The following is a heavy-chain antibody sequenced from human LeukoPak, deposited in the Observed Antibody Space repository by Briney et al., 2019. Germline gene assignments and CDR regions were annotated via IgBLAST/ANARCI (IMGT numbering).Heavy chain of an antibody. Sequence: GGSLRLSCAASGFTFSSYAMHWVRQAPGKGLEWVAFISYDGSNKYYADSVKGRFTISRDNSKNTLYLQMNSLRAEDTAVYYCARDPDSSGWYRIFDYWGQGTLVTVSS. CDR3: ARDPDSSGWYRIFDY. J-gene: IGHJ4*02. V-gene: IGHV3-30-3*01. CDR2: ISYDGSNK. CDR1: GFTFSSYA. D-gene: IGHD6-19*01.